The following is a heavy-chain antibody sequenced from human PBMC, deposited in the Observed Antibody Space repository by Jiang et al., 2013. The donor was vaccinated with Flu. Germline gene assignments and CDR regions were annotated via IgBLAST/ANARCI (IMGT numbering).Heavy chain of an antibody. Sequence: GAEVKKPGSSVKVSCKASGATFSSYAISWVRQAPGQGLEWMGGIIPISGTPNYAQKFQGRVAITADESTSTAYMELNSLRSEDTAVYYCARASHGGSGGFYHFDFWGQGTLVTVSS. D-gene: IGHD2-15*01. J-gene: IGHJ4*02. CDR2: IIPISGTP. CDR3: ARASHGGSGGFYHFDF. CDR1: GATFSSYA. V-gene: IGHV1-69*01.